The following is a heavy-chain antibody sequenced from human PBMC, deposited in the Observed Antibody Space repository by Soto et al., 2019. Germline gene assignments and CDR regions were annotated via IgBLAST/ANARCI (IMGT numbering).Heavy chain of an antibody. J-gene: IGHJ6*02. Sequence: KPSETLSLTCTVSGGSVNSGSYYWSWIRQPPGKGLEWIGYIYYSGSTNYNPSLKSRVTISVDTSKNQFSLKLSSVTAADTAVYYCARIVKTVTNLLLYYYYGMDVWGQGTTVTVSS. D-gene: IGHD4-17*01. CDR1: GGSVNSGSYY. CDR2: IYYSGST. V-gene: IGHV4-61*01. CDR3: ARIVKTVTNLLLYYYYGMDV.